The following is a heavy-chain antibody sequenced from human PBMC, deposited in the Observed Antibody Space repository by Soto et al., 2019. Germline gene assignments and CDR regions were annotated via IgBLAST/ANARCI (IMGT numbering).Heavy chain of an antibody. J-gene: IGHJ4*02. CDR1: GYTFTGYY. V-gene: IGHV1-2*04. Sequence: GASVKVSCKASGYTFTGYYMHCVRQAPGQGLEWMGWINPNSGGTNYAQKFQGWVTMTRDTSISTAYMGLSRLRSDDTAVYYCARTQVLIAVAEEEPYYFDYWGQGTLVTVSS. CDR3: ARTQVLIAVAEEEPYYFDY. CDR2: INPNSGGT. D-gene: IGHD6-19*01.